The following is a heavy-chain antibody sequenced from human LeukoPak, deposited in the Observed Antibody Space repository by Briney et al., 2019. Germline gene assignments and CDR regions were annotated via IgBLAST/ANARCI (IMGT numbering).Heavy chain of an antibody. CDR1: GFTFNSYN. V-gene: IGHV3-48*02. J-gene: IGHJ4*02. CDR3: ARDEDAF. Sequence: GVALRRSCAASGFTFNSYNMNWVRQAPGKGLEWISYISSDSSTIFYADSVKGRFTISRDNVKNSLFLQLNSLRDEDTAVYYCARDEDAFGGQGTLVTVSS. CDR2: ISSDSSTI.